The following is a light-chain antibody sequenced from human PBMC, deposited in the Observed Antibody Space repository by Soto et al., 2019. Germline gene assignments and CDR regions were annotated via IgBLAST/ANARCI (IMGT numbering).Light chain of an antibody. V-gene: IGLV1-47*01. J-gene: IGLJ1*01. CDR2: RNN. CDR1: SSNIESNY. Sequence: QSVLTQQPSASGTPGQKVTISCSGSSSNIESNYVYWYQQLPGTAPKLLIYRNNQRPSGVPDRFSGSKSGTSASLAISGLRSEDEADYYCAAWDDSLSGYVFGTGTKVTVL. CDR3: AAWDDSLSGYV.